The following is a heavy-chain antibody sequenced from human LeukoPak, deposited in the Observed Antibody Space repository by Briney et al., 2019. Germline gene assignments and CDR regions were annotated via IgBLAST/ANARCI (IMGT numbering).Heavy chain of an antibody. Sequence: GGSLRLSCAASGFTVSSTYMTWVRQAPGKGLEWVSLIYSGGSTIYADPVKGRFTISRDNSKNTVYLQMNSLRAEDTAVYYCARDRSGESTAYYTDYWGQGTLVTVSS. J-gene: IGHJ4*02. D-gene: IGHD3-22*01. CDR2: IYSGGST. CDR3: ARDRSGESTAYYTDY. V-gene: IGHV3-66*01. CDR1: GFTVSSTY.